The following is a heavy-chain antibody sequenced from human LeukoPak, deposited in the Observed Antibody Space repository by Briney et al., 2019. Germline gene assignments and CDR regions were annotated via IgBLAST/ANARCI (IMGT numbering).Heavy chain of an antibody. Sequence: GGSLRLSCAASGFTFSSYGMHWVRRAPGKGLEWVSAISGSGGSTYYADSVKGRFTISRDNAKNSLHLQLNSLSAGDTAVYYCVKDIPYYYDSNVYYWGQGTLVTVSS. V-gene: IGHV3-23*01. J-gene: IGHJ4*02. D-gene: IGHD3-22*01. CDR3: VKDIPYYYDSNVYY. CDR1: GFTFSSYG. CDR2: ISGSGGST.